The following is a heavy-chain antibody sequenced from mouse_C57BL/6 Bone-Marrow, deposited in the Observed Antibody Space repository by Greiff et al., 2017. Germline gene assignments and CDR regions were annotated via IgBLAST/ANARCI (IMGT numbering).Heavy chain of an antibody. Sequence: QVQLQQSGAELVRPGASVKLSCKASGYTFTDYYINWVKQRPGQGLEWIARIYPGSGNTYYNEKFKGKATLTAEKSSSTAYMQLSSLTSEDSDVYFCASGIGYAMDYWGQGTSVTVSS. CDR1: GYTFTDYY. J-gene: IGHJ4*01. CDR3: ASGIGYAMDY. D-gene: IGHD1-1*01. V-gene: IGHV1-76*01. CDR2: IYPGSGNT.